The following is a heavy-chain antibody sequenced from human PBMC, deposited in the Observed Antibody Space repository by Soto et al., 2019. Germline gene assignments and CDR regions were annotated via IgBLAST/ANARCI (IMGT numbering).Heavy chain of an antibody. CDR3: ARLDDILTGYYTPYYYYGMDV. CDR2: IIPIFGTA. CDR1: GGTFSSYA. Sequence: SVKVSCKASGGTFSSYAISWVRQAPGQGLEWMGGIIPIFGTANYAQKFQGRVTITADESTSTAYMELSSLRSEDTAVYYCARLDDILTGYYTPYYYYGMDVWGQGTTVTVSS. V-gene: IGHV1-69*13. D-gene: IGHD3-9*01. J-gene: IGHJ6*02.